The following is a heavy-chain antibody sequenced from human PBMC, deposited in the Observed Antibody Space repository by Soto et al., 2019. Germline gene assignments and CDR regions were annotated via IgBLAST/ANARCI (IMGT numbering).Heavy chain of an antibody. CDR1: GFTFSSYG. CDR2: IWYDGSNK. J-gene: IGHJ6*02. Sequence: QVQLVESGGGVVQPGRSLRLSCAASGFTFSSYGMHWVRQAPGKGLEWVAVIWYDGSNKYYADSVKGRFTISRDNSKNTLYLQMNSQRAEDTAVYYCASEYCSGGSCYYYGMDVWGQGTTVTVS. CDR3: ASEYCSGGSCYYYGMDV. D-gene: IGHD2-15*01. V-gene: IGHV3-33*01.